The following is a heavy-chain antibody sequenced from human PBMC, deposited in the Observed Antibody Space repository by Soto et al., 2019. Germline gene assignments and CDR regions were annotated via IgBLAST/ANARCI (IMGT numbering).Heavy chain of an antibody. CDR2: ISGSGGST. V-gene: IGHV3-23*01. J-gene: IGHJ5*02. Sequence: EVQLLESGGGLVQPGGSLRLSCAASGFTFSSYAMSWVRQAPGKGLEWVSAISGSGGSTYYADSVKGRFTISRDNSKNTLYLQMNRLRAEDTAVYYCAKDPYFEINYGGWFDPWGQGTLVTVSS. CDR3: AKDPYFEINYGGWFDP. D-gene: IGHD3-9*01. CDR1: GFTFSSYA.